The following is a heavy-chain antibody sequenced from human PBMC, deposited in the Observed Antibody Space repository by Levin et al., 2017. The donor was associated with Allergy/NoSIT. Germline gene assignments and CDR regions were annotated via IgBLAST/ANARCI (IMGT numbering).Heavy chain of an antibody. J-gene: IGHJ3*02. CDR1: GHSISSVYY. V-gene: IGHV4-38-2*02. CDR3: ARESRYCGGRPCYAFDI. D-gene: IGHD2-15*01. Sequence: SETLSLTCAVSGHSISSVYYWGWIRQAPGQGLEWIGDIYHSGNTYYNPSLNSRVTISVDTSKNQFSLRLSSVTAADTAVYYCARESRYCGGRPCYAFDIWGQGTMVTVSS. CDR2: IYHSGNT.